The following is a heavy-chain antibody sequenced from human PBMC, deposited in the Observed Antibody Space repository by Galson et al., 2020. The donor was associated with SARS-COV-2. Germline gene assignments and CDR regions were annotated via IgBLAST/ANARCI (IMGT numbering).Heavy chain of an antibody. D-gene: IGHD4-17*01. Sequence: TLSLTCAVSGTSISSGSYSWNWIRQPPGKGLEWIGYISHSGGTYYNPSLKSRVTISGDRSKNQFSLRLSSVTAADTAVYYCARLHYGEYAPEAFDIWGPGTSVTVAS. V-gene: IGHV4-30-2*01. CDR2: ISHSGGT. CDR3: ARLHYGEYAPEAFDI. CDR1: GTSISSGSYS. J-gene: IGHJ3*02.